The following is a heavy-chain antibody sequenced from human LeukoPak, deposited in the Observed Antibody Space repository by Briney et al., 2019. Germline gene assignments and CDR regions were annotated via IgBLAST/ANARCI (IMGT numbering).Heavy chain of an antibody. CDR1: GYSISSGYY. CDR3: ARKTQVITIFGVANDAFDI. CDR2: IYHGGST. V-gene: IGHV4-38-2*02. J-gene: IGHJ3*02. Sequence: SETLSLXCTVSGYSISSGYYWGLIRQPPGKGLEWIGNIYHGGSTYYNPSLKSRVTISVDTSKNQFSLKLSSVTAADTAVYYCARKTQVITIFGVANDAFDIWGQGTMVTVSS. D-gene: IGHD3-3*01.